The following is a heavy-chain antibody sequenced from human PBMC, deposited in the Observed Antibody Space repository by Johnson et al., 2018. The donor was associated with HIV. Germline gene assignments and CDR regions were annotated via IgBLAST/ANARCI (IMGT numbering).Heavy chain of an antibody. CDR1: GFTFSSYG. CDR2: ISYDGSNK. D-gene: IGHD5-18*01. CDR3: ARDFPLGYRWGNGFDI. Sequence: QVQLVESGGGVVQPGRSLRLSCAASGFTFSSYGMHWVRQAPGKGLEWVAVISYDGSNKYYADSVTGRFTISRDNSKNTLELQMNSLRAEDTAVYYCARDFPLGYRWGNGFDIWGQGTMVTVSS. J-gene: IGHJ3*02. V-gene: IGHV3-30*19.